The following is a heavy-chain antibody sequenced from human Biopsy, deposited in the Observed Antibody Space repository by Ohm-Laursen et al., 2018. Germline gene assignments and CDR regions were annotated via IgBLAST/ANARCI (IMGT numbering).Heavy chain of an antibody. Sequence: TLSPTCPVSRDSISNYYWTWIRQSPGKGLEWIGYIYYTGSTNYNPSVKSRVTISVDTSKNQFSLKLNSVTAADTAVYFCARDSRGGHLNTTLITGKNLNSWGQGILVTVSS. CDR2: IYYTGST. CDR3: ARDSRGGHLNTTLITGKNLNS. V-gene: IGHV4-59*01. J-gene: IGHJ4*02. D-gene: IGHD3-16*01. CDR1: RDSISNYY.